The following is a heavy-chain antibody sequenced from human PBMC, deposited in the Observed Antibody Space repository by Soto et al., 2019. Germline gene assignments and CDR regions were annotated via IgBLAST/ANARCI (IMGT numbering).Heavy chain of an antibody. CDR1: GASVSSNSYS. V-gene: IGHV4-39*07. Sequence: SETLSLTCPVSGASVSSNSYSWGWFRQSPGKGLEWIGTIYSTDKTYYHPSLLSRVTISVDTSMNEFSLRLSSVTAADTAVYYCARSYGDSSFDYWGQGTLVTVSS. CDR2: IYSTDKT. CDR3: ARSYGDSSFDY. J-gene: IGHJ4*02. D-gene: IGHD4-17*01.